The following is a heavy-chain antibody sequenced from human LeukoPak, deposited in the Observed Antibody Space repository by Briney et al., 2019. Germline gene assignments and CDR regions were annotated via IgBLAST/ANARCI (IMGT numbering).Heavy chain of an antibody. CDR1: GGSFSGYY. J-gene: IGHJ1*01. D-gene: IGHD3-22*01. CDR2: INHSGST. Sequence: SETLSLTCAVYGGSFSGYYWSWIRQPPGKGLEWIGGINHSGSTNYNPSLKSRVTISVDTSKNQFSLKLSSVTAADTAVYYCARSLPYHYYDSSGYYYEYFQHWGQGTLVTVSS. CDR3: ARSLPYHYYDSSGYYYEYFQH. V-gene: IGHV4-34*01.